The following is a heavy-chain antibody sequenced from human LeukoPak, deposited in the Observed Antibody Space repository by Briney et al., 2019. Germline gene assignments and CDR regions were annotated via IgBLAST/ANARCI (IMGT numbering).Heavy chain of an antibody. CDR2: INPSGGIT. D-gene: IGHD6-6*01. Sequence: ALVKVSCKASGYTFTSNYMHWVRQAPGQGLEWMGIINPSGGITSYAQKFQGRVTMTRDTSTGTVYMELSSLRSEDTAVYYCARGARLLGGFDYWGQGALVTVSS. CDR3: ARGARLLGGFDY. CDR1: GYTFTSNY. J-gene: IGHJ4*02. V-gene: IGHV1-46*03.